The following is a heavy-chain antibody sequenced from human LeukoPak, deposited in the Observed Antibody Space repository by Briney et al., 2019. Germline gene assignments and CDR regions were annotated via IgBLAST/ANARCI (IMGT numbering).Heavy chain of an antibody. CDR3: ARDPGVRGVDTHMAAAHAFDI. CDR2: IYYSGST. D-gene: IGHD6-13*01. V-gene: IGHV4-59*01. CDR1: GGSFSGYY. Sequence: SETLSLTCAVYGGSFSGYYWSWIRQPPGKGLEWIGYIYYSGSTNYNPSLESRVTISVDTSKNQFSLKLSSVTAADTAVYYCARDPGVRGVDTHMAAAHAFDIWGQGTMVTVSS. J-gene: IGHJ3*02.